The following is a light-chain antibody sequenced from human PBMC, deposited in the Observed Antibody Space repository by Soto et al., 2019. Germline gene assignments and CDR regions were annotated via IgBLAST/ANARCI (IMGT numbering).Light chain of an antibody. CDR2: SND. Sequence: QSVLTQAPSASGTPGQRVTISCSGSSSNIGSNTVTWYQQVPGTAPKLLIYSNDQRPSGVPDRFSGSKSGTSASLAIAGLQSEEEADYYCAACEDSLNGWVFGGGTKVTVL. CDR1: SSNIGSNT. CDR3: AACEDSLNGWV. J-gene: IGLJ3*02. V-gene: IGLV1-44*01.